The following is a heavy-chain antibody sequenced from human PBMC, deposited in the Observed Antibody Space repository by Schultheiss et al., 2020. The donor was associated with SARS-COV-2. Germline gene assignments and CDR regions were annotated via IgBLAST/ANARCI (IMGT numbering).Heavy chain of an antibody. CDR2: IYYSGST. D-gene: IGHD1-14*01. J-gene: IGHJ2*01. CDR3: ARDKPSSTGLWYFDL. Sequence: SETLSLTCTVSGGSISSYYWSWIRQPPGKGLEWIGYIYYSGSTNYNPSLKSRVTMSVDTSRNQFSLKLSSVTAADTAVYYCARDKPSSTGLWYFDLWGRGTLVTVSS. V-gene: IGHV4-59*12. CDR1: GGSISSYY.